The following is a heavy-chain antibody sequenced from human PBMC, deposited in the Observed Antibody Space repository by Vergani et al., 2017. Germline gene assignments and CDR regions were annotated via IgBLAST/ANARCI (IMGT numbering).Heavy chain of an antibody. V-gene: IGHV1-69*04. J-gene: IGHJ6*02. Sequence: QVQLVQSGAEVKKPGSSVKVSCKASGGTFSSYAISWVRQAPGQGLEWMGRIIPILGIANNAQKFQGRVTMTADKSTSTAYMELSSLRSEDTAVYYCARALAARSYYYYCMDVWGQGTTVTVSS. CDR2: IIPILGIA. CDR1: GGTFSSYA. D-gene: IGHD6-6*01. CDR3: ARALAARSYYYYCMDV.